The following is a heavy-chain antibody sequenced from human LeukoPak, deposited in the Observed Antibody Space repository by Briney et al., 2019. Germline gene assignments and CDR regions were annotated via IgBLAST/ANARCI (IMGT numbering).Heavy chain of an antibody. Sequence: GGSLRLSCAAAGFTFSSYEMNWVRQAPGKGLEWVSYISSSGSTIYYADSVKGRFTISRDNARNSLYLQMNSLRAEDTAVYYCAELGITMIGGVWGKGTTVTISS. CDR2: ISSSGSTI. J-gene: IGHJ6*04. D-gene: IGHD3-10*02. V-gene: IGHV3-48*03. CDR3: AELGITMIGGV. CDR1: GFTFSSYE.